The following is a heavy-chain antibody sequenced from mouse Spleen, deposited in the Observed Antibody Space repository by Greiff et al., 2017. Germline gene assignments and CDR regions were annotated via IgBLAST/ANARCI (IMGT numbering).Heavy chain of an antibody. Sequence: EVHLVESGGGLVKPGGSLKLSCAASGFTFSDYYMYWVRQTPEKRLEWVATISDGGSYTYYPDSVKGRFTISRDNAKNNLYLQMSSLKSEDTAMYYCARVDYDGLYAMDYWGQGTSVTVSS. V-gene: IGHV5-4*02. CDR2: ISDGGSYT. CDR1: GFTFSDYY. CDR3: ARVDYDGLYAMDY. D-gene: IGHD2-4*01. J-gene: IGHJ4*01.